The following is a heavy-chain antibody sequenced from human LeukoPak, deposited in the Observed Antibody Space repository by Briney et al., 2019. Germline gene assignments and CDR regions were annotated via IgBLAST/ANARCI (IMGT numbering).Heavy chain of an antibody. J-gene: IGHJ6*03. D-gene: IGHD3-16*02. CDR2: INPSGGST. Sequence: ASVKVSCKASGYTFTSYYMHWVRQAPGQGLEWMGIINPSGGSTSYAQKFQGRVTMTRDTSTSTVYMELSSLRSEDTAVYYCARDLRPGYDYVWGSYRSYYYYYYMDVWGKGTTVTVSS. V-gene: IGHV1-46*01. CDR3: ARDLRPGYDYVWGSYRSYYYYYYMDV. CDR1: GYTFTSYY.